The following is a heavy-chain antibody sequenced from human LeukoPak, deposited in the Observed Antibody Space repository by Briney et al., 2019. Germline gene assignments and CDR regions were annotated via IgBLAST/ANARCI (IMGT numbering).Heavy chain of an antibody. Sequence: ASVKVSCKASGYTFTSYDINWVRQATGQGLEWMGWMNPNSGNTGYAQKFQGRVTITRYTSISTAYMELSSLRSEDTAVYYCASLIGNSYDAFDIWGQGTMVTVSS. CDR2: MNPNSGNT. D-gene: IGHD4-23*01. CDR1: GYTFTSYD. V-gene: IGHV1-8*03. J-gene: IGHJ3*02. CDR3: ASLIGNSYDAFDI.